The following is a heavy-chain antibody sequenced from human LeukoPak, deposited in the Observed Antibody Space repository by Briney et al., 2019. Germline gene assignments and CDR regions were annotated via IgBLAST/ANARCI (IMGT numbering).Heavy chain of an antibody. Sequence: ASVKVSCKASGYTFTGYYMHWVRQAPGQGLERMGWINPNSGGTNNAQKFQGRVTMTRDTSISTAYMELSSLRSDDTAVYYCARAGDTAMVVDVWGQETTVTVSS. CDR2: INPNSGGT. V-gene: IGHV1-2*02. CDR1: GYTFTGYY. CDR3: ARAGDTAMVVDV. D-gene: IGHD5-18*01. J-gene: IGHJ6*02.